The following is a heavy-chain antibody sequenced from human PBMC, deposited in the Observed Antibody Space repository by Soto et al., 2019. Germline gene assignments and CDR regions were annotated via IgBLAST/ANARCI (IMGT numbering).Heavy chain of an antibody. Sequence: QVQLVESGGGVVQPGRSLRLSCAASGFSFSSYGMHWVRQAPGKGQEWVAVISYDGSKKYYADSVKGRFTISRDNSKNTLYLQMNSLRADDTAVYYCANGLGELSFSDYWGQGTLVTVSS. J-gene: IGHJ4*02. CDR1: GFSFSSYG. CDR2: ISYDGSKK. CDR3: ANGLGELSFSDY. D-gene: IGHD3-16*02. V-gene: IGHV3-30*18.